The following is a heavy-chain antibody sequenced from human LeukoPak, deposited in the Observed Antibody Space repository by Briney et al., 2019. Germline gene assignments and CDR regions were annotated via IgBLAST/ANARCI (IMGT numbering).Heavy chain of an antibody. J-gene: IGHJ6*03. CDR2: IYHSGST. Sequence: PSETLSLTCAVSGGSISSSNWWSWVRQPPGKGLEWIGEIYHSGSTNYNPSLKSRVTISVDKSKNQFSLKLSSVTAADTAVYYCARRANDFWAYYMDVWGKGTTVTVSS. D-gene: IGHD3-3*01. V-gene: IGHV4-4*02. CDR3: ARRANDFWAYYMDV. CDR1: GGSISSSNW.